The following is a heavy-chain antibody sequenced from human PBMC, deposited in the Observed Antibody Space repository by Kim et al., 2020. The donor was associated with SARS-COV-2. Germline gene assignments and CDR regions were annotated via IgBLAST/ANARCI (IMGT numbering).Heavy chain of an antibody. CDR2: TA. D-gene: IGHD5-12*01. CDR3: AREVDNWFDP. J-gene: IGHJ5*02. V-gene: IGHV1-69*01. Sequence: TANYAQKFQGRVTITADESTSTAYMELSSLRSEDTAVYYCAREVDNWFDPWGQGTLVTVSS.